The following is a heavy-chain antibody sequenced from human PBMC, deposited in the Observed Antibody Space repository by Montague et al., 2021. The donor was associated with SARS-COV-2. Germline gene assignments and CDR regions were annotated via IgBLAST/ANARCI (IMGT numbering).Heavy chain of an antibody. CDR2: ISSSSSYI. Sequence: SLRLSCAASGFTFSSYSMNWVRQAPGKGLEWVLSISSSSSYIYYADSVKGRLTISRDNAKNSLYLQMNSLRAEDTAVYYCARGYDFWSGGYYYYYGMDVWGQGTTVTVSS. D-gene: IGHD3-3*01. CDR1: GFTFSSYS. V-gene: IGHV3-21*01. CDR3: ARGYDFWSGGYYYYYGMDV. J-gene: IGHJ6*02.